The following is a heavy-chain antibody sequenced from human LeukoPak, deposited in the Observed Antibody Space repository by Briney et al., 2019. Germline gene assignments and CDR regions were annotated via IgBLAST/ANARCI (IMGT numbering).Heavy chain of an antibody. CDR3: ATAHGSGSYYAGAHYGMDV. V-gene: IGHV1-24*01. J-gene: IGHJ6*04. CDR2: LDPEDGET. D-gene: IGHD3-10*01. CDR1: GYTLTELS. Sequence: ASVKVSCKVSGYTLTELSMHWVRQAPGKGLEWMGGLDPEDGETIYAQKFQGRVTMTEDTSTDTAYMELSSLRSEDTAVYYCATAHGSGSYYAGAHYGMDVWGKGTTVTVSS.